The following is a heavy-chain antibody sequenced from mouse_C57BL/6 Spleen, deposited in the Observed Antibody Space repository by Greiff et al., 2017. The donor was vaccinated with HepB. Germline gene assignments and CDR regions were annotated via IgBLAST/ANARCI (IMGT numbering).Heavy chain of an antibody. CDR3: ARKGGLYAMDY. Sequence: VQLKESGPGLVKPSQSLSLTCSVTGYSITSGYYWNWIRQFPGNKLEWMGYISYDGSNNYNPSLKNRISITRDTSKNQFFLKLNSVITEDTATSYCARKGGLYAMDYWGQGTSVTVSS. V-gene: IGHV3-6*01. CDR1: GYSITSGYY. J-gene: IGHJ4*01. CDR2: ISYDGSN.